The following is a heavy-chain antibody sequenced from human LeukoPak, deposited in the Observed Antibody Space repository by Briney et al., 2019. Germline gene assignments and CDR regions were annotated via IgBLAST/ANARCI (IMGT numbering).Heavy chain of an antibody. V-gene: IGHV4-61*02. CDR3: ARIRGFGADYYYYYMDV. CDR2: IYTSGST. Sequence: PSETLSLTCTVSGGSISSSSYYWSWLRQPAGKGLEWIGRIYTSGSTNYNPSLKSRVTMSVDTSKNQFSLKLSSVTAADTAAYYCARIRGFGADYYYYYMDVWGKGTTVTISS. D-gene: IGHD3-10*01. J-gene: IGHJ6*03. CDR1: GGSISSSSYY.